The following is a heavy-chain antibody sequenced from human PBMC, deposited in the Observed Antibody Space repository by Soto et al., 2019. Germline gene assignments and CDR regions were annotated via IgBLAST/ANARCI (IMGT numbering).Heavy chain of an antibody. V-gene: IGHV3-30*18. D-gene: IGHD4-17*01. J-gene: IGHJ6*02. Sequence: GGSLRLSCAASGFTFSSYGMHWVRQAPGKGLEWVAVISYDGSNKYYADSVKGRFTISSDNSKNMLYLQMNSLRAEDTAGYYCAKDLDYGDYGGYYYYYYGMDVWGQGTTVTVSS. CDR1: GFTFSSYG. CDR2: ISYDGSNK. CDR3: AKDLDYGDYGGYYYYYYGMDV.